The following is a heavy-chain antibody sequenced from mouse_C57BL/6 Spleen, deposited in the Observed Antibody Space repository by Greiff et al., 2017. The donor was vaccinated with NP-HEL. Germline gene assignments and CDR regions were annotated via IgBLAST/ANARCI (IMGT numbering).Heavy chain of an antibody. D-gene: IGHD2-3*01. CDR2: IYPGDGDT. CDR3: ARGDGYGDY. J-gene: IGHJ2*01. Sequence: QVQLQQSGPELVKPGASVKISCKASGYAFSSSWMNWVKQRPGKGLEWIGRIYPGDGDTNYNGKFKGKATLTADKSSSTAYMQLSSLTSEDSAVYFCARGDGYGDYWGQGTTLTVSS. CDR1: GYAFSSSW. V-gene: IGHV1-82*01.